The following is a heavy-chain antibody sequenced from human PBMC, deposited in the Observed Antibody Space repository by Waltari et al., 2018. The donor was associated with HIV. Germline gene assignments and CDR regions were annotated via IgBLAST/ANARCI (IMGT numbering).Heavy chain of an antibody. J-gene: IGHJ4*02. CDR3: ARVQWFGDY. Sequence: QVQLVQPGAEVKKPGASAKVSCNASGYTFTSYAMNWMRQAPGQRLEWMGWINAGNGNTKYSQKFQGRVTMTRDTSASTAYMELSSLRSEDTAVYYCARVQWFGDYWGQGTLVTVSS. CDR1: GYTFTSYA. V-gene: IGHV1-3*01. CDR2: INAGNGNT. D-gene: IGHD3-10*01.